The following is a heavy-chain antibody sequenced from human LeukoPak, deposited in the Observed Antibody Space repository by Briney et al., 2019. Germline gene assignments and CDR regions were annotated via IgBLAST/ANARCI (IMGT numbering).Heavy chain of an antibody. CDR2: INSDGSST. CDR1: GFTFSSYW. Sequence: GGSLRLSCAASGFTFSSYWMHWVRQAPGRGLVWVSRINSDGSSTSYADSVKGRFTISRDNAKNTLYLQMNCLRAEDTAVYYCARSYYGSGSYFGYWGQGTLVTVSS. J-gene: IGHJ4*02. V-gene: IGHV3-74*01. D-gene: IGHD3-10*01. CDR3: ARSYYGSGSYFGY.